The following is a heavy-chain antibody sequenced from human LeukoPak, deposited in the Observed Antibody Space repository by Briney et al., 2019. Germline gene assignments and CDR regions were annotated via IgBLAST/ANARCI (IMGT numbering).Heavy chain of an antibody. CDR2: IKIDGSST. CDR1: GFTFSSYW. Sequence: GGSLRLSCVASGFTFSSYWMHWVRQAPGKGLVWVSRIKIDGSSTFYADSVRGRFSISRDNAKNTLYLQMNSLRAEDTAVYHCARGLSGYASSLGYWGQGTLVTVSA. V-gene: IGHV3-74*01. CDR3: ARGLSGYASSLGY. J-gene: IGHJ4*02. D-gene: IGHD6-6*01.